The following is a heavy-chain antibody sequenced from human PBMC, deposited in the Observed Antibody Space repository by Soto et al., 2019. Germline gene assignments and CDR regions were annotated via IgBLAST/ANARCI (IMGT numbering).Heavy chain of an antibody. D-gene: IGHD1-7*01. CDR3: ARLYNWNLGGAFDI. CDR2: INPNSGGT. J-gene: IGHJ3*02. CDR1: EYTFTAYH. Sequence: ASVKVSCKATEYTFTAYHIHWVRQAPGQGLEWMGWINPNSGGTNYAQKFQGWVTMTRDTSISTAYMELSRLTSDGTAVYYCARLYNWNLGGAFDIWGQGTMVTVSS. V-gene: IGHV1-2*04.